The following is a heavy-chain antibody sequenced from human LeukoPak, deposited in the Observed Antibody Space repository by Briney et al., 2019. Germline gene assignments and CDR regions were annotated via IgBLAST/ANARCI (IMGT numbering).Heavy chain of an antibody. CDR3: ARGPYGSGGSCYSVWFDP. V-gene: IGHV4-30-2*01. D-gene: IGHD2-15*01. CDR2: IYHSGST. Sequence: PSQTLSLTCAVSGGSISSGGYSWSWIRQPPGKGLEWIGYIYHSGSTYYNPSLKSRVTISVGRTKNQFSLMLSSVTAADTAVYYCARGPYGSGGSCYSVWFDPWGQGTLVTVSS. CDR1: GGSISSGGYS. J-gene: IGHJ5*02.